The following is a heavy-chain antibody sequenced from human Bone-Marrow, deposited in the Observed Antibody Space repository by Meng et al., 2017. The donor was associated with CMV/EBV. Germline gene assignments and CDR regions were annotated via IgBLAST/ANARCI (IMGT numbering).Heavy chain of an antibody. J-gene: IGHJ6*02. CDR2: THYDESEK. CDR3: ARSYNGKYYPPYYYYYYGMDF. CDR1: GFYFSDYA. D-gene: IGHD1-26*01. V-gene: IGHV3-30*02. Sequence: GESLKISCTASGFYFSDYAMHWVRQAPGKGPEWVTFTHYDESEKYYADSVKGRFTISRDNSKKTLYLQMNSLRPEDTAVYYCARSYNGKYYPPYYYYYYGMDFWGQGNTVTVSS.